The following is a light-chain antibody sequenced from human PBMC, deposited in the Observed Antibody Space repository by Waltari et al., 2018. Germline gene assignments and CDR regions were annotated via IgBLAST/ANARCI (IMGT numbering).Light chain of an antibody. V-gene: IGKV3-11*01. Sequence: EIVLTQSPVTLSLSPGERATLSCRASQSISTYLAWYQHKPGQAPRLLIYEASNRATGIPARFSGSGSGTDFTLTITSLEPEDFAFYYCQQRGNWPPLTFGGGTKVEIK. CDR3: QQRGNWPPLT. J-gene: IGKJ4*01. CDR2: EAS. CDR1: QSISTY.